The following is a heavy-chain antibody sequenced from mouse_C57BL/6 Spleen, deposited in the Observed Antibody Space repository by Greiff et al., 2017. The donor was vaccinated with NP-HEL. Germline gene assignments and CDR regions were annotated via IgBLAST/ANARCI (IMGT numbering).Heavy chain of an antibody. CDR1: GFSLTSYG. D-gene: IGHD2-10*01. CDR3: AKEGPTTGGFAY. V-gene: IGHV2-3*01. CDR2: IWGDGST. J-gene: IGHJ3*01. Sequence: QVQLKESGPGLVAPSQSLSITCTVSGFSLTSYGVSWVRQPPGKGLEWLGVIWGDGSTNYHSALISRLSISKDNSKSQVFLKLTSLQPDDTATYYCAKEGPTTGGFAYWGQGTLVTVSA.